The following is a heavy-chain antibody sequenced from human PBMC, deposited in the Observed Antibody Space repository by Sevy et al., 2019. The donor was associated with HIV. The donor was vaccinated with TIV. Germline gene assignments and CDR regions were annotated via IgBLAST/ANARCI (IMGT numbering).Heavy chain of an antibody. CDR1: GGSINTSSYY. V-gene: IGHV4-39*01. Sequence: SETLPLTCTVSGGSINTSSYYWGWIRQPPGKGLEWIGNIYYSGSTFYNSSLKSRLTISVDTSKNQFSLKLSSVTAADTALYYCARQARLVEDFGGYFDYWGQGTLVTVSS. CDR3: ARQARLVEDFGGYFDY. D-gene: IGHD3-16*01. CDR2: IYYSGST. J-gene: IGHJ4*02.